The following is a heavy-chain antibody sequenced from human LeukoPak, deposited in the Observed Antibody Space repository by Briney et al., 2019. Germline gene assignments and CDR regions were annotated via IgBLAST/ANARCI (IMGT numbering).Heavy chain of an antibody. CDR2: INPSGGST. CDR1: GYTFTSYY. J-gene: IGHJ6*03. D-gene: IGHD6-19*01. Sequence: ASVKVSCKASGYTFTSYYMHWVRQAPGQGLEWMGIINPSGGSTSYAQKFQSRVTMTRDTSTSTACMELRGLRSDDTAVYYCARDPSYSSGWYDYYYYYMDVWGKGTTVTVSS. CDR3: ARDPSYSSGWYDYYYYYMDV. V-gene: IGHV1-46*01.